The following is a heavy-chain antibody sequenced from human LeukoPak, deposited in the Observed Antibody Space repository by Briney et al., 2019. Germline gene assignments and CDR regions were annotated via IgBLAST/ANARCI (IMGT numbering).Heavy chain of an antibody. CDR1: GGSISSGGYY. V-gene: IGHV4-31*03. Sequence: SQTLSLTCTVSGGSISSGGYYWSWIRQHPGKGLEWIGYIYYSGSTYYNPSLKSRVTISVDTSKNQFSLKLSSVTAADTAVYYCARGHCSSTSCYYFDYWGQGTLVTVSS. J-gene: IGHJ4*02. D-gene: IGHD2-2*01. CDR2: IYYSGST. CDR3: ARGHCSSTSCYYFDY.